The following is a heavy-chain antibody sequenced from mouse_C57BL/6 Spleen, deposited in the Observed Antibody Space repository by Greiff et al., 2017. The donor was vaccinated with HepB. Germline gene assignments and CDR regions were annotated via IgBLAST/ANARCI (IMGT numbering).Heavy chain of an antibody. J-gene: IGHJ4*01. Sequence: VQLQQPGAELVRPGSSVKLSCKASGYTFTSYWMHWVKQRPIQGLEWIGNIDPSDSETHYNQKFKDKATLTVDKSSSTAYMQLSSLTSEDSAVYYCARGGSPYAMDYWGQGTSVTVSS. D-gene: IGHD1-1*01. CDR2: IDPSDSET. V-gene: IGHV1-52*01. CDR1: GYTFTSYW. CDR3: ARGGSPYAMDY.